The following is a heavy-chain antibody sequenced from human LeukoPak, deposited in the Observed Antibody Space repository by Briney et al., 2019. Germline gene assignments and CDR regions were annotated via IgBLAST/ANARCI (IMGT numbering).Heavy chain of an antibody. CDR2: INPNSGGT. D-gene: IGHD3-16*01. J-gene: IGHJ5*02. V-gene: IGHV1-2*04. CDR1: GYTFTSYY. CDR3: ARGNQDYVWGTLNNWFDP. Sequence: ASVKVSCKASGYTFTSYYMHWVRQAPGQGLEWMGWINPNSGGTNYAQKFQGWVTMTRDTSISTAYMELSRLRSDDTAVYYCARGNQDYVWGTLNNWFDPWGQGTLVTVSS.